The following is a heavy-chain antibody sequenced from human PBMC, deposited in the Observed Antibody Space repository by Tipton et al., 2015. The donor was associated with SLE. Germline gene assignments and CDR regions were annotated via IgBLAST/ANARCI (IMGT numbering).Heavy chain of an antibody. CDR3: ARDTVSYYYDSSGLDY. D-gene: IGHD3-22*01. CDR2: IYTSGST. J-gene: IGHJ4*02. CDR1: GGSISSYY. V-gene: IGHV4-4*09. Sequence: TLSLTCTVSGGSISSYYWSWIRQPPGKGLEWIGYIYTSGSTNYNPSLKSRVTISVDTSKNQFSLKLSSVTAADTAVYYCARDTVSYYYDSSGLDYWGQGTLVTVSS.